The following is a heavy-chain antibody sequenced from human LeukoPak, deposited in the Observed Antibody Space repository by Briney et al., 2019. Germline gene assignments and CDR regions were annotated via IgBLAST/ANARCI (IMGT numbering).Heavy chain of an antibody. V-gene: IGHV3-53*01. CDR1: GFSVSSNY. CDR3: ARGSVAGVQFDY. Sequence: GGSLRLSCAASGFSVSSNYMSWVRQAPGKGLEWVSLIYSGGITYYADSVKGRFTISRDNSKNTLYLQMNSLRAEDTAVYYCARGSVAGVQFDYWGQGTLVTVSS. J-gene: IGHJ4*02. CDR2: IYSGGIT. D-gene: IGHD6-19*01.